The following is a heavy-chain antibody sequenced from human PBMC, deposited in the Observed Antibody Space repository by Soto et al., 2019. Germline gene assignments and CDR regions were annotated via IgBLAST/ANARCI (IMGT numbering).Heavy chain of an antibody. Sequence: HPGGSVRLSXAASGFTFSSYEMNWVRQAPGKGLEWVSYISSSGSTIYYADSVKGRFTISRDNAKNSLYLQMNSLRAEDTAVYYCARVRGSDYVREGFDYWGQGTLVTVSS. J-gene: IGHJ4*02. CDR1: GFTFSSYE. CDR2: ISSSGSTI. D-gene: IGHD5-12*01. CDR3: ARVRGSDYVREGFDY. V-gene: IGHV3-48*03.